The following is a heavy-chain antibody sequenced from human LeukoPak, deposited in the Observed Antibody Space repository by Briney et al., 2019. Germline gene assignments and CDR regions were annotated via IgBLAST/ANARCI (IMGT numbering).Heavy chain of an antibody. CDR1: GFTFSSNA. CDR2: ISASGDST. CDR3: AKRVSYSSSAAYLDY. Sequence: GGSLRLSCVASGFTFSSNAMTWVRQAPGKGLEWVSSISASGDSTYYADSVKGRFTISRDNSRNTLYMQMNSLRADDTAVYYCAKRVSYSSSAAYLDYWGQGTLVTVSS. D-gene: IGHD6-6*01. V-gene: IGHV3-23*01. J-gene: IGHJ4*02.